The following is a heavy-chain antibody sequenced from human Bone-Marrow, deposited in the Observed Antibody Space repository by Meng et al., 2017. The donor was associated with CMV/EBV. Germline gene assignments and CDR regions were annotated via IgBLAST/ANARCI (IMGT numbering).Heavy chain of an antibody. J-gene: IGHJ4*02. CDR2: ISSSSSYI. Sequence: GESLKISCAASGFTFSSYSMNWVRQAPGKGLEWVSSISSSSSYIYYADSVKGRFTISRDNAKNSLYLQMNSLRAEDTAVYYCARDLGNSSGYLRYFDFWGQGTLVTVSS. D-gene: IGHD3-22*01. CDR1: GFTFSSYS. CDR3: ARDLGNSSGYLRYFDF. V-gene: IGHV3-21*01.